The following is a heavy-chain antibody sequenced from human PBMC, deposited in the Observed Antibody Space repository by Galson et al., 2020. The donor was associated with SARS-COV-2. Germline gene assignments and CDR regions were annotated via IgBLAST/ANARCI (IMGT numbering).Heavy chain of an antibody. CDR1: GFTFSKAW. V-gene: IGHV3-15*01. J-gene: IGHJ4*02. D-gene: IGHD2-2*01. CDR3: ITGFGPLGVPNQDLSAAPEPAA. Sequence: GGSLRLSCVASGFTFSKAWMSWVRQPPGKGLEWVGRIKSKIDGGTPDYAARVKDRFTVSRDDSKNTVYLQMNSLISDDTAVYYCITGFGPLGVPNQDLSAAPEPAAGGQGTLVTVSS. CDR2: IKSKIDGGTP.